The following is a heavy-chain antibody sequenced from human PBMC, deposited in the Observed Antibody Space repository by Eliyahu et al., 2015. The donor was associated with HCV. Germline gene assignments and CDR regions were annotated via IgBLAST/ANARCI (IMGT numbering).Heavy chain of an antibody. Sequence: EVQLVESGGGLVKSGGSLRLSCAASGFTVTDAWMTWVRQAPGKGLEWVGRIKSKTDGGTTDYAAPVNGRFTVSRDDSTNTLYLQMNSLRAEDTAVYYCTSYGLRGGGHWGQGTLVTVSS. CDR1: GFTVTDAW. CDR2: IKSKTDGGTT. J-gene: IGHJ4*02. V-gene: IGHV3-15*01. CDR3: TSYGLRGGGH. D-gene: IGHD3-10*01.